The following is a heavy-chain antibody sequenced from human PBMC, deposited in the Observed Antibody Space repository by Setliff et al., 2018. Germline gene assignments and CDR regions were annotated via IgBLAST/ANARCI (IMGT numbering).Heavy chain of an antibody. V-gene: IGHV4-61*09. Sequence: PSETLSLTCTVSGGSISNTYYHWSWIRQPAGKGLEWIGHIYTSWSTNYNPSLKSRVTISVDTSKNRFSLKLSSVTAADTAVYYCARLSGFLYIDVWGKGTTVTVSS. D-gene: IGHD3-3*01. CDR2: IYTSWST. CDR3: ARLSGFLYIDV. J-gene: IGHJ6*03. CDR1: GGSISNTYYH.